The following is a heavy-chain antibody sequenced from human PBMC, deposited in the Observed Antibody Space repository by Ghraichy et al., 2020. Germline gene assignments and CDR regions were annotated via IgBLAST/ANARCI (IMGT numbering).Heavy chain of an antibody. CDR1: GFTFSRYW. Sequence: GGSLRLSCVASGFTFSRYWMSWVRQAPGKGLEWVANIKQDGSEKHYVDSVKGRFTISRDNARNSQYLQMNNLRAEDTAVYYCARDTYYDVLPGYYMDDYWGPGPLVTVSS. CDR3: ARDTYYDVLPGYYMDDY. D-gene: IGHD3-9*01. V-gene: IGHV3-7*04. J-gene: IGHJ2*01. CDR2: IKQDGSEK.